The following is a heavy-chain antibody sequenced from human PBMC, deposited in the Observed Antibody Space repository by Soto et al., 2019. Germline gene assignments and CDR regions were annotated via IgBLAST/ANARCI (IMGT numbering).Heavy chain of an antibody. CDR1: GYSFTSYW. V-gene: IGHV5-10-1*01. Sequence: PGESLKISCKGSGYSFTSYWISWVRQMPGKGLEWMGRIDPSDSYTNYSPSFQGHVTISADKSISTAYLQWSSLEASDTAMYYCATRTYSSSSRPNYYYYYGMDVWGQGTTVTVSS. CDR2: IDPSDSYT. D-gene: IGHD6-6*01. CDR3: ATRTYSSSSRPNYYYYYGMDV. J-gene: IGHJ6*02.